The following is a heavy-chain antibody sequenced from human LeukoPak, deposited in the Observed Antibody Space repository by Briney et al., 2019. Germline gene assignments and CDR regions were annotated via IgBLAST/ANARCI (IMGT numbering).Heavy chain of an antibody. CDR3: ARDGTNAFDI. V-gene: IGHV1-46*01. CDR2: INPSGGSS. J-gene: IGHJ3*02. Sequence: ASVKVSCKASGYIFTNYYMHWVRHAPGQGLEWMGMINPSGGSSIYAQKFQGRVTLTRDTSTSTVYMELSSLRSEDTAVYYCARDGTNAFDIWGQGTLVTVSP. D-gene: IGHD1-26*01. CDR1: GYIFTNYY.